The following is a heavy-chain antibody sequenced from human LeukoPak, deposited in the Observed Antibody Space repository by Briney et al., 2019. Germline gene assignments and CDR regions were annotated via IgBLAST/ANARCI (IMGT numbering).Heavy chain of an antibody. V-gene: IGHV3-30-3*01. D-gene: IGHD3-3*01. CDR2: ISYDGSNK. Sequence: GGSLGLSCAASGFTFSSYAMHWVRQAPGKGLEWVAVISYDGSNKYYADSVKGRFTISRDNSKNTLYLQMNSLRAEDTAVYYCARDIKDFWSGYFGYWGQGTLVTVSS. CDR3: ARDIKDFWSGYFGY. CDR1: GFTFSSYA. J-gene: IGHJ4*02.